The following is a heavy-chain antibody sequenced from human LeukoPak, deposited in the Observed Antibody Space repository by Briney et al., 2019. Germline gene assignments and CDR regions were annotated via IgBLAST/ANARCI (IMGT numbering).Heavy chain of an antibody. V-gene: IGHV3-30*02. Sequence: GGSLRLSCAASGFIFSSYDMHWVRQAPGKGLEWVSFIRHDGSNKFYADSMKGRFTISRDNSKNTLYLQMNSLRAEDTAVYYCAKDFGSLWHIVVVTATYFDYWGQGTLVTVSS. D-gene: IGHD2-21*02. CDR3: AKDFGSLWHIVVVTATYFDY. J-gene: IGHJ4*02. CDR2: IRHDGSNK. CDR1: GFIFSSYD.